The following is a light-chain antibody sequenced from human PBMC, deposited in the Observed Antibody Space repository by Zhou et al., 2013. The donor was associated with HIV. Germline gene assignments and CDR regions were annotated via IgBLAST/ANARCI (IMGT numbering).Light chain of an antibody. J-gene: IGKJ4*01. CDR3: QQYGSSPLT. Sequence: ILLTQSPGTLFLSPGERATLSCRAGQSVNNNFLAWYQQKPGQAPRLLIHDASWRAAGIPDRFSGSGSETDFTLSISRLEPEDFAVYFCQQYGSSPLTFGGGTKVEI. V-gene: IGKV3-20*01. CDR1: QSVNNNF. CDR2: DAS.